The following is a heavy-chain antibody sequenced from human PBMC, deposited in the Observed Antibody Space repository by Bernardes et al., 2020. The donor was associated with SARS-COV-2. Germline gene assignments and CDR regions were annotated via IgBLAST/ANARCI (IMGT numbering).Heavy chain of an antibody. D-gene: IGHD3-16*01. J-gene: IGHJ4*01. V-gene: IGHV4-59*11. CDR3: ARGPPAYSSYAAPFDF. Sequence: SETLSLTCSVSGATINTHYWNWVRQSPGKGLEWIGYFFFGAFGRTDYNPSLSSRVTISADKSNNQISLKLSSVTAADTAPYFCARGPPAYSSYAAPFDFWGRGILVSVSS. CDR2: FFFGAFGRT. CDR1: GATINTHY.